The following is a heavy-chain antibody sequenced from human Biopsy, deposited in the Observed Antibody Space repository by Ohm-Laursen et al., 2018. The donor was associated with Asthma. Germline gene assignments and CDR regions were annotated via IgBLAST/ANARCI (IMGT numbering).Heavy chain of an antibody. CDR3: AKRRGYSGHDNDY. Sequence: SLRLSCAASGFTFSTSWMTWVRQAPGKGLEWVANIKEDGSEKNYVDSVKGRFTISRDNSKNTLYLQMNSLRTEGTAVYYCAKRRGYSGHDNDYWGQGTLVIVSS. CDR2: IKEDGSEK. J-gene: IGHJ4*02. D-gene: IGHD5-12*01. V-gene: IGHV3-7*02. CDR1: GFTFSTSW.